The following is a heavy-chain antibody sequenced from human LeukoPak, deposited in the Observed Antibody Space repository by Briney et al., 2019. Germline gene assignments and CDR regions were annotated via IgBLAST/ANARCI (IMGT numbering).Heavy chain of an antibody. CDR2: IYSGGST. Sequence: GGSLRLSCSASGFTVSSNYMSWVRQAPGKGLEWVSVIYSGGSTYYADSVKGRFTISRDNSKNTLYLQMNSLRAEDTAVYYCARDRTGSSGWYQYFQHWGQGTLVTVSS. D-gene: IGHD6-19*01. V-gene: IGHV3-53*01. J-gene: IGHJ1*01. CDR3: ARDRTGSSGWYQYFQH. CDR1: GFTVSSNY.